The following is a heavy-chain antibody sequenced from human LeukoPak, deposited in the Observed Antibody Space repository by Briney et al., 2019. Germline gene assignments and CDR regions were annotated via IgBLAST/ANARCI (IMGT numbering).Heavy chain of an antibody. Sequence: GGSLRLSCAASGFTVSSNYMSWVRQAPGKGLEWVSVICSGGSTYYADSVKGRFTISRDNSKNTLYLQMNSLRAEDTAVYYCALPRYGSGSYTDYWGQGTLVTVSS. D-gene: IGHD3-10*01. J-gene: IGHJ4*02. CDR1: GFTVSSNY. CDR3: ALPRYGSGSYTDY. V-gene: IGHV3-53*01. CDR2: ICSGGST.